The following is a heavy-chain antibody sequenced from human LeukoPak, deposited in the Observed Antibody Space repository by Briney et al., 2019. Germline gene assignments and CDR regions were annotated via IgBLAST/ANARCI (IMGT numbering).Heavy chain of an antibody. D-gene: IGHD2-15*01. CDR1: GFTVSNYY. CDR3: AKGWRGVAPYYFDY. J-gene: IGHJ4*02. Sequence: GGSLRLSCAASGFTVSNYYMSWVRQAPGKGLEWVSAISGSGGSTYYADSVKGRFTISRDNSKNTLYLQMNSLRAEDTAVYYCAKGWRGVAPYYFDYWGQGTLVTVSS. V-gene: IGHV3-23*01. CDR2: ISGSGGST.